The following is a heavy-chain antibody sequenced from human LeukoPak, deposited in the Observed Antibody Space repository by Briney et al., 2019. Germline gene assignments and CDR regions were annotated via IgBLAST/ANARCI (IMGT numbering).Heavy chain of an antibody. J-gene: IGHJ4*02. Sequence: ASVKVSCKASGYTFTSYGISWVRQAPGQGLEWMGWINTYKGDTLYAQKLQGRVTVTADTSTNTAYMELRSLRFDDTAVYYCAREFGHCYGDNCFYFFDTWGQGFRVTVSS. CDR2: INTYKGDT. CDR1: GYTFTSYG. V-gene: IGHV1-18*01. CDR3: AREFGHCYGDNCFYFFDT. D-gene: IGHD4-23*01.